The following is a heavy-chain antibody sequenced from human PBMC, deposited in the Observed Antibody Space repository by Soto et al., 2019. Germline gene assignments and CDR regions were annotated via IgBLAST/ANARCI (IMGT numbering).Heavy chain of an antibody. CDR2: ISSSGSTI. Sequence: EVQLVESGGGLVQPGGSLRLSCAASGFTFSSYEMNWVRQAPGKGLEWVSFISSSGSTIYYADSVKGRFTISRDNAKNSLYLQMNSLRAEDTAVYYCARDRRGDGVHNVDYWGQGTLVTVSS. CDR1: GFTFSSYE. D-gene: IGHD3-10*01. CDR3: ARDRRGDGVHNVDY. V-gene: IGHV3-48*03. J-gene: IGHJ4*02.